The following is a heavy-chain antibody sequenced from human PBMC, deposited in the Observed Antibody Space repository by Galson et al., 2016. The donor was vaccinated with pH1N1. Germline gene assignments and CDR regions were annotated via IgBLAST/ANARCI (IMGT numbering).Heavy chain of an antibody. CDR1: GGSISSDSYY. CDR2: IYTSGST. CDR3: AGEDRIAAVGSTGYYYYGMDV. D-gene: IGHD6-13*01. J-gene: IGHJ6*02. Sequence: TLSLTCTVSGGSISSDSYYWSWIRQPAGKGLEWIGRIYTSGSTNYNPSLKSRVTISADTSKNQFSLKLSSVTAADTAVYYCAGEDRIAAVGSTGYYYYGMDVWGQGTTVTVSS. V-gene: IGHV4-61*02.